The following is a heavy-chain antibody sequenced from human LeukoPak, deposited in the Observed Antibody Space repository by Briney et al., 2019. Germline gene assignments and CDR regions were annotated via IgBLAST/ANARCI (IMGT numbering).Heavy chain of an antibody. Sequence: PSETLSLTCTVSGGPINNNYWSWIRQPPGKGLEWIGYIYYSGSTHYNPSLKSRVTISVDTSKSQFSLKLTSVTAADTAVYYCAREGYSSSWSPPFDYWGQGTLVTVSS. V-gene: IGHV4-59*01. J-gene: IGHJ4*02. CDR3: AREGYSSSWSPPFDY. D-gene: IGHD6-13*01. CDR2: IYYSGST. CDR1: GGPINNNY.